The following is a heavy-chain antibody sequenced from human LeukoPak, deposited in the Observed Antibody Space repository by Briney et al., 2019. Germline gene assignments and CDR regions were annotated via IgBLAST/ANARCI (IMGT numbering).Heavy chain of an antibody. J-gene: IGHJ5*02. CDR1: GYSISSGYY. CDR3: ARAAGSNWFDP. V-gene: IGHV4-38-2*02. CDR2: IYHSGST. D-gene: IGHD6-13*01. Sequence: PSETLSLTCTVSGYSISSGYYWGWIRQPPGKGLEWIGSIYHSGSTYYNPSLKSRVTISVDTSKNQFSLKLSSVTAADTAVYYCARAAGSNWFDPWGQGTLVTVSS.